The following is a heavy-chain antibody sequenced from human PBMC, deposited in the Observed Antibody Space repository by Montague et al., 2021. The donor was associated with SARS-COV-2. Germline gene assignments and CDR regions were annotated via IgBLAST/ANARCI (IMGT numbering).Heavy chain of an antibody. CDR1: GYSISNYY. Sequence: SETLSLTCSVSGYSISNYYWSWTRQPPGKGLEWLGYIFSSGTATYNASLRSRLTISVDTSTNQFSLKVTSVTTADTATYYCARDEVAGPFDYWGRGTLVTVSS. CDR2: IFSSGTA. CDR3: ARDEVAGPFDY. D-gene: IGHD6-19*01. J-gene: IGHJ4*02. V-gene: IGHV4-59*01.